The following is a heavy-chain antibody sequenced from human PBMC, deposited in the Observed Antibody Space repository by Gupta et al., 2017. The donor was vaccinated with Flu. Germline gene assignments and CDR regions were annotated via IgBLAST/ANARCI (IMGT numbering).Heavy chain of an antibody. CDR3: ARASPDYGDYSYFDY. J-gene: IGHJ4*02. CDR2: RSSRGNTV. Sequence: EVLLLESGGGLVQPGGSLSLSCEASGFTFSNYEMNWVRQAPGKGLEWVAYRSSRGNTVYDGEAGKGRVTSARDNAKNSLYLQMNSLRAEDTAVYYCARASPDYGDYSYFDYWGQGALVTVSS. V-gene: IGHV3-48*03. D-gene: IGHD4-17*01. CDR1: GFTFSNYE.